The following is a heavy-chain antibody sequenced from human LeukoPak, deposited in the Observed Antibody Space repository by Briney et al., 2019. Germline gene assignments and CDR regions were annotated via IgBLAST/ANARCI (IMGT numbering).Heavy chain of an antibody. CDR1: GFTVSSNY. CDR3: ARSRDCSGGICYRALDY. J-gene: IGHJ4*02. Sequence: GGSLRLSCAASGFTVSSNYMSWVRQAPGKGLEWVSVIYSGGSTYYADSVKGRFTISRDNSKNTLYLQMNSLRAEDTAVYYCARSRDCSGGICYRALDYWGQGTLVTVSS. V-gene: IGHV3-53*05. CDR2: IYSGGST. D-gene: IGHD2-15*01.